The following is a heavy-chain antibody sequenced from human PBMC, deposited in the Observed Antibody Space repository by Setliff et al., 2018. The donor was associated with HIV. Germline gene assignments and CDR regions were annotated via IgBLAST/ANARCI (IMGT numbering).Heavy chain of an antibody. Sequence: SETLSLTCAVSGGSISRSNWWSWVRQPPGKGLEWIGEIYHSGSTKYNPSLKSRVTISVDKSKNHFSLKVSSVTAADTAVYYCARSPTSNYLYYFDFWGQGTLVTVSS. J-gene: IGHJ4*02. D-gene: IGHD4-4*01. V-gene: IGHV4-4*02. CDR2: IYHSGST. CDR1: GGSISRSNW. CDR3: ARSPTSNYLYYFDF.